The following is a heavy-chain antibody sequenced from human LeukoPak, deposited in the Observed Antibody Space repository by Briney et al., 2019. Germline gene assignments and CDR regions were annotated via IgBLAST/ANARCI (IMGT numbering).Heavy chain of an antibody. D-gene: IGHD3-10*01. Sequence: SETLSLTCAVYGGSFSGYYWSWIRQPPGKGLEWIGEINHSGSTNYNPSLKSRVTISVDTSKNQFSLKLSSVTAADTAVYYCARAVRVTMVRGRFDPWGQGTLVTVSS. CDR2: INHSGST. J-gene: IGHJ5*02. CDR3: ARAVRVTMVRGRFDP. V-gene: IGHV4-34*01. CDR1: GGSFSGYY.